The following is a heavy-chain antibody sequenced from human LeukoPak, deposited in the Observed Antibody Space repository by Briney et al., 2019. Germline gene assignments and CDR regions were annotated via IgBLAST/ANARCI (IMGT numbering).Heavy chain of an antibody. CDR2: ITSSSSHI. D-gene: IGHD2-15*01. CDR3: ARSRGSSCYSPRDY. J-gene: IGHJ4*02. CDR1: GFTFSIYS. Sequence: PGGSLRLSCAASGFTFSIYSLNWVRQAPGKGLEWVSSITSSSSHIYYADSIKGRLTISRDNSKNTLYLQMNSLRAEDTAVYYCARSRGSSCYSPRDYWGQGTLVTVSS. V-gene: IGHV3-21*04.